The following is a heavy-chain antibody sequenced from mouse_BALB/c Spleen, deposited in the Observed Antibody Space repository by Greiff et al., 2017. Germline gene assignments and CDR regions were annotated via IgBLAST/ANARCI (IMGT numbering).Heavy chain of an antibody. V-gene: IGHV5-17*02. CDR1: GFTFSSFG. Sequence: EVKLMESGGGLVQPGGSRKLSCAASGFTFSSFGMHWVRQAPEKGLEWVAYISSGSSTSYYADTVKGRFTIARDNPKNTLFLQMTSLRSEDTAMYYCAKVAYYGNPFAYWGQGTLVTVSA. J-gene: IGHJ3*01. D-gene: IGHD2-10*01. CDR3: AKVAYYGNPFAY. CDR2: ISSGSSTS.